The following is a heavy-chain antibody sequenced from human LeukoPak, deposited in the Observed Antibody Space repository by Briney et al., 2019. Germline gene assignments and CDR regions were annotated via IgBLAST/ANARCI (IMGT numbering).Heavy chain of an antibody. D-gene: IGHD3-22*01. CDR3: ARDPYYDSSGYYVPYYFDY. CDR2: INWNGGST. Sequence: GGSLRLSCAASGFTFSDYEMNWVRQAPGKGLEWVSGINWNGGSTGYADSVKGRFTISRDNAKNSLYLQMNSLRAEDTALYYCARDPYYDSSGYYVPYYFDYWGQGTLVTVSS. CDR1: GFTFSDYE. V-gene: IGHV3-20*04. J-gene: IGHJ4*02.